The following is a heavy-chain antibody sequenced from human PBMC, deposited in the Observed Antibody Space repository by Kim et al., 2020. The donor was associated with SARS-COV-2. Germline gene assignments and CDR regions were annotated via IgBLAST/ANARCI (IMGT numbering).Heavy chain of an antibody. CDR3: ARGPYSSGWYGTHWYFDL. V-gene: IGHV4-34*01. J-gene: IGHJ2*01. CDR1: GGSFSGYY. Sequence: SETLSLTCAVYGGSFSGYYWSWIHQPPGKGLEWIGEINHSGSTNYNPSLKSRVTISVDTSKNQFSLKLSSVTAADTAVYYCARGPYSSGWYGTHWYFDLWGGGTLVTVSS. D-gene: IGHD6-19*01. CDR2: INHSGST.